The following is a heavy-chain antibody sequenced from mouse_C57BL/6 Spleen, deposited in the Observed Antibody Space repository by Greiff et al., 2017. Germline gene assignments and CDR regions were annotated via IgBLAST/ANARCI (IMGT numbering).Heavy chain of an antibody. J-gene: IGHJ1*03. CDR1: GYTFTSYW. CDR3: ARRGYYSNYGWYFDV. Sequence: QVQLQQPGAELVMPGASVKLSCKASGYTFTSYWMHWVKQRPGQGLEWIGEIDPSDSYTNYNQKFKGKSTLTVDKSSSTAYMKLSSLTSEDSAVYYCARRGYYSNYGWYFDVWGTGTTVTVSS. CDR2: IDPSDSYT. V-gene: IGHV1-69*01. D-gene: IGHD2-5*01.